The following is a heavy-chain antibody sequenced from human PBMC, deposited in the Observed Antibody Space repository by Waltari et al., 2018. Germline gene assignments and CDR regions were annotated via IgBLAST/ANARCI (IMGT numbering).Heavy chain of an antibody. CDR1: GYTFTNSA. J-gene: IGHJ5*02. D-gene: IGHD2-21*01. Sequence: QVQLVQSGSELTKPGASVKVSCKALGYTFTNSAINWVRKAPGQGLEVMGWINTDTGNPTYAQGFTGRFVFSLDTSISTAYLQINSLKAEDTAIYYCAREVVPTSTIVVNWFDPWGQGTLVSVSS. V-gene: IGHV7-4-1*02. CDR2: INTDTGNP. CDR3: AREVVPTSTIVVNWFDP.